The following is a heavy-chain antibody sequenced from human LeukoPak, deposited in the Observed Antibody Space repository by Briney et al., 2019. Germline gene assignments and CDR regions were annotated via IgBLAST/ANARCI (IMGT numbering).Heavy chain of an antibody. J-gene: IGHJ4*02. Sequence: SVKVSCKASGGTFSSYAISWVRQAPGQGLEWMGGIIPIFGTANYAQKFQGRVTITTDESTSTAYMELSSLRSEDTAVYYCAREWEPEVGYFDYWGQGTPVTVSS. V-gene: IGHV1-69*05. CDR2: IIPIFGTA. CDR1: GGTFSSYA. D-gene: IGHD1-26*01. CDR3: AREWEPEVGYFDY.